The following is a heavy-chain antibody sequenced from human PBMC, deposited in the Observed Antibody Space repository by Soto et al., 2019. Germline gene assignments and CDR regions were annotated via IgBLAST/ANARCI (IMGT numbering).Heavy chain of an antibody. D-gene: IGHD5-18*01. Sequence: EVQLVESGGGLIQPGGSLRLSCAASGFSVSSSYMIWVRQAPGKGLEWVSFIYSGGGTYYSDSVKGRFTISRDNSKNTLYLQMNSLRAEDTAVYYCARGRVSYGYDFDYWGQGTLVTVSS. CDR1: GFSVSSSY. V-gene: IGHV3-53*01. CDR2: IYSGGGT. J-gene: IGHJ4*02. CDR3: ARGRVSYGYDFDY.